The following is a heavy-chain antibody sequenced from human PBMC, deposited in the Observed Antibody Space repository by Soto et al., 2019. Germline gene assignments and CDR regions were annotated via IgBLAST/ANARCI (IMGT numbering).Heavy chain of an antibody. J-gene: IGHJ6*03. CDR3: ASGFGGVDYYYYYMDV. CDR2: INPSGGST. Sequence: QVQLVHSGAELKKPGASVKVSCKASGYTFTSYYMHWVRQAPGQGLEWMGIINPSGGSTSYAQKFQGRVTMTRDTSTSTVYMELSSLRSEDTAVYYCASGFGGVDYYYYYMDVWGKGTTVTVSS. V-gene: IGHV1-46*03. CDR1: GYTFTSYY. D-gene: IGHD3-3*01.